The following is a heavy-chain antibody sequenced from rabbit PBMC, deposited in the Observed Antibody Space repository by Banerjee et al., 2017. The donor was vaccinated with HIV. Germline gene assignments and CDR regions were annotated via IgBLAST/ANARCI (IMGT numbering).Heavy chain of an antibody. Sequence: QEQLVESGGGLVQPEGSLTLTCTASGIDFSSYYYMCWVRQAPGKGLEWIACIYGGSSGTTYYARWAKGRFTISKTSPTTVTLQMTSLTAADTATYFCAREDWSSNWNLWGPGTLVTVS. CDR3: AREDWSSNWNL. CDR2: IYGGSSGTT. D-gene: IGHD8-1*01. CDR1: GIDFSSYYY. J-gene: IGHJ4*01. V-gene: IGHV1S45*01.